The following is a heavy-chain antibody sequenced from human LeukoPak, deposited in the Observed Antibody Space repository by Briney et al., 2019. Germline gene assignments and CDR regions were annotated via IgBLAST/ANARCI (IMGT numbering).Heavy chain of an antibody. V-gene: IGHV3-48*03. CDR3: SVYDSSGYKTFDY. CDR2: ISSSGSTI. Sequence: GGSLRLSCAASGFTFSSYEMNWVRQAPGKGLEWVSYISSSGSTIYYADSVEGRFTISRDSAKNSLYLQMNSLRAEDTAVYYCSVYDSSGYKTFDYWGQGTLVTVSS. J-gene: IGHJ4*02. D-gene: IGHD3-22*01. CDR1: GFTFSSYE.